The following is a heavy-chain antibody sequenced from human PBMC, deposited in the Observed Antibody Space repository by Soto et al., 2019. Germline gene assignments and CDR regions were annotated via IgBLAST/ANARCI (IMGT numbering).Heavy chain of an antibody. Sequence: EVQLLESGGGLAQPGGSLRLSCAASEFTFSSYAMNWVRQAPGKGLEWVAGISGSGGTTFYEDSVKGRFTISRDSSKNTLYLQMNSLRAEDTAVYYCAKGSSYPWYFDSWGQGTLATVSS. CDR3: AKGSSYPWYFDS. D-gene: IGHD6-13*01. V-gene: IGHV3-23*01. CDR1: EFTFSSYA. CDR2: ISGSGGTT. J-gene: IGHJ4*02.